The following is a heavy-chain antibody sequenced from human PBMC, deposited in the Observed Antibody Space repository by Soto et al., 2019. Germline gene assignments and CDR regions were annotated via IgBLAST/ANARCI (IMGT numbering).Heavy chain of an antibody. Sequence: ASVKVSCKASGCTFTSYDISWVRQAPGQGLEWMGWISTYNGNINYAQKLQDRVTITTDTSTNTAYMELRSLTSEDTAVYYCGRGPYSSGWYGAVDIWG. V-gene: IGHV1-18*01. CDR2: ISTYNGNI. J-gene: IGHJ3*02. D-gene: IGHD6-19*01. CDR3: GRGPYSSGWYGAVDI. CDR1: GCTFTSYD.